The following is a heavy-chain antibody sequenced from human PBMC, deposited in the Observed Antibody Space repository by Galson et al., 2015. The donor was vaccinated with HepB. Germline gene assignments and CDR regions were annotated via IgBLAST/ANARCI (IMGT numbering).Heavy chain of an antibody. D-gene: IGHD4-11*01. CDR2: LWFDGSKD. Sequence: LRLSCAASGSAFSSHGMPWVRQAPGKGLEWVALLWFDGSKDYYADSVKGRFTISRDNSNNMLYLQMNNLRVDDTAVYYCARYYGNYRAFDSWGQGTLVTVSS. CDR1: GSAFSSHG. V-gene: IGHV3-33*01. CDR3: ARYYGNYRAFDS. J-gene: IGHJ4*02.